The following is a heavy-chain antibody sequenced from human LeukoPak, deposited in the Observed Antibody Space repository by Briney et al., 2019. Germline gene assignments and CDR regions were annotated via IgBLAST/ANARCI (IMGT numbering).Heavy chain of an antibody. V-gene: IGHV3-30-3*01. D-gene: IGHD3-10*01. J-gene: IGHJ3*02. Sequence: GGSLRLSCAASGFSFNNYAFHWVRQAPGKGLEWVAVISSDGSNKHYADSVKGRFTISRDNSRNTLDLQMNNLRAEDTAVYYCARDRGGAPFDIWGQGTMVTVSS. CDR2: ISSDGSNK. CDR3: ARDRGGAPFDI. CDR1: GFSFNNYA.